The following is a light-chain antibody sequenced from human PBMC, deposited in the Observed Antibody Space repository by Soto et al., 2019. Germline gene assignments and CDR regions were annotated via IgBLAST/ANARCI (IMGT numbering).Light chain of an antibody. V-gene: IGKV3-20*01. J-gene: IGKJ1*01. CDR3: QQYTYSPWT. Sequence: EVVLTQSPGTLSLSPGERATLSCRTSQTISSSYLGWYQQKPGQAPRLLIYGASSRATGIPDRFSGSGAGTDFTLTISRLEAEDVAVYYCQQYTYSPWTFGQGTKVEIK. CDR1: QTISSSY. CDR2: GAS.